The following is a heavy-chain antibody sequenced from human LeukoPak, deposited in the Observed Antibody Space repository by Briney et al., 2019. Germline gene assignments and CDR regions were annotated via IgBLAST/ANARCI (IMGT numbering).Heavy chain of an antibody. CDR3: VKDYSTIAAAANPLVDY. CDR2: ITGSGDTT. J-gene: IGHJ4*02. D-gene: IGHD6-13*01. V-gene: IGHV3-23*01. CDR1: GFTFNSNA. Sequence: QAGGSVRLSCAASGFTFNSNAVTWVRQAPGKGLGWVTFITGSGDTTFYADSVKGRFTISRDNSKNTLYLQMHSLRAEDTAVYYCVKDYSTIAAAANPLVDYWGQGALVTVSS.